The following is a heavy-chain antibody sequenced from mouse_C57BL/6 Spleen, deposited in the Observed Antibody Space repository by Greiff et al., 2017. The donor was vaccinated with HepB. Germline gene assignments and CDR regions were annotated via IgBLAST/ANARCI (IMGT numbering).Heavy chain of an antibody. J-gene: IGHJ1*03. D-gene: IGHD3-1*01. Sequence: EVKLVESGPGLVKPSQSLSLTCSVTGYSITSGYYWNWIRQFPGNKLEWMGYISYDGSNNYNPSLKNRISITRDTSKNQFFLKLNSVTTEDTATYYCAREGAYRYFDVWGTGTTVTVSS. V-gene: IGHV3-6*01. CDR2: ISYDGSN. CDR3: AREGAYRYFDV. CDR1: GYSITSGYY.